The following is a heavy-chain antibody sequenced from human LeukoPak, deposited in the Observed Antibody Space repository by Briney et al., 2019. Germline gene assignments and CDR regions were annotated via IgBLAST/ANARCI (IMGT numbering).Heavy chain of an antibody. V-gene: IGHV3-30*04. D-gene: IGHD2-21*01. Sequence: PGRSLRLSCAASGFTFSSYAMYWVRQAPGKGLEWVAVISYDGSNKYYADSVKGRFTISRDNSKNTLYLQMNSLRAEDTAVYYCAASIPPASWGQGTLVTVSS. CDR3: AASIPPAS. CDR2: ISYDGSNK. CDR1: GFTFSSYA. J-gene: IGHJ5*02.